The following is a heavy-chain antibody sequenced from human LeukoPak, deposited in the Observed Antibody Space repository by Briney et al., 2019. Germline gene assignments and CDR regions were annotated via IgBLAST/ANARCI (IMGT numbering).Heavy chain of an antibody. CDR2: MYYSGTA. CDR1: GGSLSSGDYY. V-gene: IGHV4-30-4*01. Sequence: PSETLSLTCSLSGGSLSSGDYYWGWIRQPPGKGLEWIGYMYYSGTADYNPSLKSRVIMSVDTSKNQFSLKLTSVTAADTAVYYCVRDIGYCSGGDCYSYDAFDIWGQGTKVTVSS. J-gene: IGHJ3*02. CDR3: VRDIGYCSGGDCYSYDAFDI. D-gene: IGHD2-15*01.